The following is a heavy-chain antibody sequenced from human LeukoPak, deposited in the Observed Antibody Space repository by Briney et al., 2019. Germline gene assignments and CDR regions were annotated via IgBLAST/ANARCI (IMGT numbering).Heavy chain of an antibody. CDR1: GGSISSYY. CDR2: IYYRGST. D-gene: IGHD5-18*01. V-gene: IGHV4-59*01. CDR3: ARDREDTAMVPDYYYYMDV. Sequence: SETLSLTCTVSGGSISSYYWSWIRQPPGKGLEWIGYIYYRGSTNYNPSLKSRVTISVDTSKNQFSLKLSSVTAADTAVYYCARDREDTAMVPDYYYYMDVWGKGTTVTVSS. J-gene: IGHJ6*03.